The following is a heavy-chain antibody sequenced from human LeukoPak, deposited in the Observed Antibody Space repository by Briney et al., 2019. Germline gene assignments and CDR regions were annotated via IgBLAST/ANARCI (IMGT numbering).Heavy chain of an antibody. J-gene: IGHJ4*02. CDR1: GYNFNTFG. CDR2: ISAYTGNT. V-gene: IGHV1-18*01. CDR3: TRVASTTCDCPDYFDY. D-gene: IGHD2-2*01. Sequence: GASVKVSCKASGYNFNTFGISWVRQAPGQGLEWMGWISAYTGNTNYAPKFQGRVTITTDRSTSTAYMDLRSLRSDDTAVYHCTRVASTTCDCPDYFDYWGQGTLVTVSS.